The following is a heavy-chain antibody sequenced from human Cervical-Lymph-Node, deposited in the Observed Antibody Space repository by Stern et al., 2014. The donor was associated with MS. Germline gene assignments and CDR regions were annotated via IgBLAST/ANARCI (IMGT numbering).Heavy chain of an antibody. CDR3: ARVYSGYDRGDY. Sequence: QVQLVQSGAEVKKPGASVKVLCKTSGYTFTDHYIHWVRQGPGQGLEWMGSINPAIGGVNLGQNFHGRVTMTSDTSINTVYMELSGLRSDDTAVYYCARVYSGYDRGDYWGQGTLVTVSS. J-gene: IGHJ4*02. D-gene: IGHD6-25*01. CDR1: GYTFTDHY. CDR2: INPAIGGV. V-gene: IGHV1-2*02.